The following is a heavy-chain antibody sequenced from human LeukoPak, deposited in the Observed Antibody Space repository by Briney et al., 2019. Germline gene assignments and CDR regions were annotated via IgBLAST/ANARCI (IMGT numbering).Heavy chain of an antibody. D-gene: IGHD2-2*01. CDR3: ARDLRGSSCYDY. CDR1: GGSISSYY. J-gene: IGHJ4*02. Sequence: SETLSLTCIVSGGSISSYYWSWIRQPPGKGLEWIGYIYYSGSTSYNPSLKSRVTISVDTSKNQFSLKLSSVTAADTALYYCARDLRGSSCYDYWGQGTLVTVSS. CDR2: IYYSGST. V-gene: IGHV4-59*01.